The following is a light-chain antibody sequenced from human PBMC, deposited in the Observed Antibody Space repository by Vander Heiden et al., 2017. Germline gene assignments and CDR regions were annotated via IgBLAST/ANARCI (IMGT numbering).Light chain of an antibody. CDR1: QSVSSY. V-gene: IGKV3-11*01. CDR3: QQRSNATWT. Sequence: VLTQSPATLSLSPGERATLSCRASQSVSSYLAWYQQKPGQAPRLLIYDASNRATGIPARFSGSGSGTDFTLTISSLEPEDFAVYYCQQRSNATWTFGQGTKVEIK. CDR2: DAS. J-gene: IGKJ1*01.